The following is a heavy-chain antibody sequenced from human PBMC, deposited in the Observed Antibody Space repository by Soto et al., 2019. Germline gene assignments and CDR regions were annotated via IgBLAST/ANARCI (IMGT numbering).Heavy chain of an antibody. CDR3: ARDRKYCSGGSCYSRAFDI. J-gene: IGHJ3*02. CDR2: INAGNGNT. D-gene: IGHD2-15*01. CDR1: GYTFTSYA. Sequence: GASVKVSCKASGYTFTSYAMHWVRQAPGQRLEWMGWINAGNGNTKYSQKFQGRVTITRDTSASTAYMELSSLRSEDTAVYYCARDRKYCSGGSCYSRAFDIWGQGTMVTVSS. V-gene: IGHV1-3*01.